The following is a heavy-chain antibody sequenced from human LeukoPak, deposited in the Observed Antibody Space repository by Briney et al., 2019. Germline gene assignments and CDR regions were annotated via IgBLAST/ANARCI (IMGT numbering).Heavy chain of an antibody. J-gene: IGHJ4*02. CDR1: GYPFTTYW. V-gene: IGHV5-51*01. D-gene: IGHD6-13*01. CDR2: IYPGDSDT. CDR3: ARHRYSSSWRGVDY. Sequence: GESLKISCKLSGYPFTTYWIGWVRQMPGKGLEWMGIIYPGDSDTRYSPSFQGQVTISADKSISTAYLQWSSLKASDTAMYYCARHRYSSSWRGVDYWGQGTLVTVSS.